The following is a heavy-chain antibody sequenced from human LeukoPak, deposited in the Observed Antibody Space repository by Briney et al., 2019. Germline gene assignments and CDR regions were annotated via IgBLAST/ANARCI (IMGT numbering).Heavy chain of an antibody. CDR3: AKEDDSSGYSFDY. D-gene: IGHD3-22*01. J-gene: IGHJ4*02. CDR1: GFTFSSYG. Sequence: GGSLRLSCAASGFTFSSYGMHWVRQAPGKGLEWVAVISYDGSNKYYADSVEGRFTISRDNSKNTLYLQMNSLRAEDTAVYYCAKEDDSSGYSFDYWGQGTLVTVSS. V-gene: IGHV3-30*18. CDR2: ISYDGSNK.